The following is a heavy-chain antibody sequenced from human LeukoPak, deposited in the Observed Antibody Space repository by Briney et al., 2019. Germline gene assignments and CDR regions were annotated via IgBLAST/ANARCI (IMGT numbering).Heavy chain of an antibody. J-gene: IGHJ4*02. CDR1: GGSFSGYY. V-gene: IGHV4-34*01. D-gene: IGHD3-10*01. CDR3: ARHSGGVLLWFGELLGFDY. Sequence: SETLSLTCAVYGGSFSGYYWSWIRQPPGKGLEWIGEINHSGSTNYNPSLKSRVTISVDTSKNQFSLKLSSVTAADTAVYYCARHSGGVLLWFGELLGFDYWGQGTLVTVSS. CDR2: INHSGST.